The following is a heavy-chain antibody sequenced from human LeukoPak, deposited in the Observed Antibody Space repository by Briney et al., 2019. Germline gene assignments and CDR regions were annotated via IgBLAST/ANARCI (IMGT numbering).Heavy chain of an antibody. CDR2: IHHTGSA. J-gene: IGHJ1*01. Sequence: KPSETLSLTCAVYGGSFSGYYWNWIRQSPGKGLEWLGYIHHTGSANYSPSLRSRVTMSVDTSKNQFSLKLSSVSAADTAVYFCARDLEMSTVGYFYHWGQGTLVTVSS. D-gene: IGHD5-24*01. CDR3: ARDLEMSTVGYFYH. CDR1: GGSFSGYY. V-gene: IGHV4-34*11.